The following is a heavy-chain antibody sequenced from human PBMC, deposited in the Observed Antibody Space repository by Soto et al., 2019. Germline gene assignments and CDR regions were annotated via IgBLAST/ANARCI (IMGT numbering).Heavy chain of an antibody. CDR2: INPSGGST. J-gene: IGHJ5*02. CDR3: ERIFWSGYYGGYNWFDP. Sequence: ASVKVSCKASGYTFTSYYMHWVRQAPGQGLEWMGIINPSGGSTSYAQKFQGRVTMTRDTSTRTVYMELSSLRSEDTAVYYCERIFWSGYYGGYNWFDPWGQGNLVTVS. CDR1: GYTFTSYY. V-gene: IGHV1-46*01. D-gene: IGHD3-3*01.